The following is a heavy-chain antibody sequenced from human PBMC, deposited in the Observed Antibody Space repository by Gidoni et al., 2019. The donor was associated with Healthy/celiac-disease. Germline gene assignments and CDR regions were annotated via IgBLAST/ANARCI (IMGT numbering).Heavy chain of an antibody. V-gene: IGHV3-7*01. Sequence: EVQLVESGGGLVQPGGSLRLSCAASGFTFSSYWISWVRQAPGKGLEWVANIKQDGSEKYYVDSVKGRFTISRDNAKNSLYLQMNSLRAEDTAVYYCASALYSSSWMGARGEYYFDYWGQGTLVTVSS. CDR1: GFTFSSYW. D-gene: IGHD6-13*01. J-gene: IGHJ4*02. CDR3: ASALYSSSWMGARGEYYFDY. CDR2: IKQDGSEK.